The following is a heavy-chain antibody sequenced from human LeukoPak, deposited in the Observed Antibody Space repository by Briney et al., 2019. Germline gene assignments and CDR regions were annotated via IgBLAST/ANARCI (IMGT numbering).Heavy chain of an antibody. CDR3: ARAVTVRYYFDY. CDR1: GYTFTSYY. Sequence: ASVKVSCKASGYTFTSYYMHWVRQAPRQGLEWMGIINPSGGSTSYTQKFQGRVTMTRDMSTSTVYMELSSLRSEDTAVYYCARAVTVRYYFDYWGQGTLVTVSS. CDR2: INPSGGST. V-gene: IGHV1-46*01. D-gene: IGHD3-10*01. J-gene: IGHJ4*02.